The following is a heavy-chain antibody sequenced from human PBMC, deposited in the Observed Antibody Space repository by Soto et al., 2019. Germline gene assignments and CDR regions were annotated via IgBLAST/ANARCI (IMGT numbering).Heavy chain of an antibody. CDR3: GRDGDYFDGSNWHDVFDI. CDR2: ISYDGSNK. Sequence: GGSLRLSCAASGFTFSSSAMHWVRQAPGKGLEWVAVISYDGSNKYYADSVKGRFTISRDNAKNTLYLQMNSLRAEDAAVYYCGRDGDYFDGSNWHDVFDIGGQGKMVTVSS. V-gene: IGHV3-30-3*01. CDR1: GFTFSSSA. J-gene: IGHJ3*02. D-gene: IGHD3-22*01.